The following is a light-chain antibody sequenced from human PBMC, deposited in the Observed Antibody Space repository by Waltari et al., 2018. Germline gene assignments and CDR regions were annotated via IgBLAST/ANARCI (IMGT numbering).Light chain of an antibody. CDR3: QTWGTGIGV. J-gene: IGLJ2*01. CDR2: INSDGSH. CDR1: SGHSSYA. Sequence: QLVLTQSPSASASLGASVKLTCTLRSGHSSYAIAWHQQQPEKGPRSLRKINSDGSHSKGDGIPDRFSGSGSGAERYRTTASLQSEDEADYYCQTWGTGIGVFGGGTKLTVL. V-gene: IGLV4-69*01.